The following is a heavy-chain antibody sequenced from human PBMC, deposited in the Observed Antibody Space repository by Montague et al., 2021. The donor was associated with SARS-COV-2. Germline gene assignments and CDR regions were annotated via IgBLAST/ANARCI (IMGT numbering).Heavy chain of an antibody. Sequence: SETLSLTCTVSGASISTSSYYWVWLRPPPGKGLEWIGSIYYSGSTYSNPSLKSRVTISVDTFNNPFSLKLSSVTAADTAVYYCARKETKYSSICSTGGNWFDPWGQGTLVTVSS. CDR1: GASISTSSYY. CDR2: IYYSGST. CDR3: ARKETKYSSICSTGGNWFDP. J-gene: IGHJ5*02. V-gene: IGHV4-39*01. D-gene: IGHD6-13*01.